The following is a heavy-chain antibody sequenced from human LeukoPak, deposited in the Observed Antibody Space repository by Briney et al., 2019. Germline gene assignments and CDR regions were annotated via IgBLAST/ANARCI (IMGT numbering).Heavy chain of an antibody. Sequence: GGSLRLSCAASGFTVSSNCMSWVRQAPGKGLEWVSVIYSGGSTYYADSVKGRFTISRDNSKNTLYLQMNSLRAEDTAVYYCARDYSHSSGYYFWGQGTLVTVSS. CDR2: IYSGGST. CDR1: GFTVSSNC. D-gene: IGHD3-22*01. V-gene: IGHV3-66*01. CDR3: ARDYSHSSGYYF. J-gene: IGHJ4*02.